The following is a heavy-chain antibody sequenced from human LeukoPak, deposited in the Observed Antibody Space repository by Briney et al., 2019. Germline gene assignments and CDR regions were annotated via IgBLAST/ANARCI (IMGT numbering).Heavy chain of an antibody. CDR3: AKESRDSSRWPEYFQH. V-gene: IGHV3-23*01. Sequence: GGSLRLSCAASGFTFSSYAMSWVRQAPGKGLEWVSAISGSGGSTYYADSVKGRFTISRDNSKNTLYLQMNSLRAEDTAVYYCAKESRDSSRWPEYFQHWGQGTLVTVSS. J-gene: IGHJ1*01. CDR2: ISGSGGST. CDR1: GFTFSSYA. D-gene: IGHD6-13*01.